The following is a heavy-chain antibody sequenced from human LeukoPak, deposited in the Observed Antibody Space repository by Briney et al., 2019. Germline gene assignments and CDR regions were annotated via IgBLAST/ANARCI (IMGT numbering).Heavy chain of an antibody. Sequence: GGSLRLSCAASGFTFSSYGMSWVRQAPGKGLEWVSAISGSGGSTYYADSVKGRFTISRDNSKNTLYLQMNSLRAEDTAVYYCARDARTYYDFWSGYLEVDYYYYMDVWGKGTTVTVSS. CDR2: ISGSGGST. D-gene: IGHD3-3*01. V-gene: IGHV3-23*01. J-gene: IGHJ6*03. CDR3: ARDARTYYDFWSGYLEVDYYYYMDV. CDR1: GFTFSSYG.